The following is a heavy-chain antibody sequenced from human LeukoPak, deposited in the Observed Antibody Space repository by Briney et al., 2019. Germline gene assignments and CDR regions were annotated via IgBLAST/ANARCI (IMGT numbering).Heavy chain of an antibody. CDR2: IYPGDSDT. CDR1: GYSFTSYW. Sequence: GESLKISCKGSGYSFTSYWIGWVRQMPGKGLEWMGIIYPGDSDTRYSPSFQGQVTISADKSISTAYLQWSSLKASDTAMYYCARLVVYCSSTSCPYYFDYWGQGTLVTVSS. V-gene: IGHV5-51*01. D-gene: IGHD2-2*01. CDR3: ARLVVYCSSTSCPYYFDY. J-gene: IGHJ4*02.